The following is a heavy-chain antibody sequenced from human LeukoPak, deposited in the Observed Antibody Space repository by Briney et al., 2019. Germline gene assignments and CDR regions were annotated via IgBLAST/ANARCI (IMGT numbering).Heavy chain of an antibody. CDR2: IYSGGST. CDR1: GFTVNSNY. V-gene: IGHV3-66*02. J-gene: IGHJ3*02. Sequence: GGPLRLSCAASGFTVNSNYISWVRQAPGKGLEWVSVIYSGGSTYYADSVKGRFTISRDNSKNTLYLQMNSLRAEDTAVYYCARPRGGYYDSSGLDAFDIWGQGTMVTVSS. D-gene: IGHD3-22*01. CDR3: ARPRGGYYDSSGLDAFDI.